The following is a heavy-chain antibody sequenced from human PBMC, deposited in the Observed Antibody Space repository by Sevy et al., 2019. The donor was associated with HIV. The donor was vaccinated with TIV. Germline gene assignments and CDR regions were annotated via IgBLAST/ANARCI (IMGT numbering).Heavy chain of an antibody. CDR3: AKVPVLLWSGEEGGAFDI. V-gene: IGHV3-23*01. CDR2: ISGSGGST. CDR1: GFTFSSYA. Sequence: GGSLRLSCAASGFTFSSYAMSWVRQAPGKGLEWVSAISGSGGSTYYADSVKGRFTISRDNSKNTLYLQMNSLRAEDTAVYYCAKVPVLLWSGEEGGAFDIWGQGTMVTVSS. D-gene: IGHD3-10*01. J-gene: IGHJ3*02.